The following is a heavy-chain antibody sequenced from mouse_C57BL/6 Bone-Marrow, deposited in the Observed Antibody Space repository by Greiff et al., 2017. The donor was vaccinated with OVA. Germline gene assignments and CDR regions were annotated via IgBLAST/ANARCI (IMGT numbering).Heavy chain of an antibody. Sequence: QVQLQQSGAELVRPGSSVKLSCKASGYTFTSYWMDWVKQRPGQGLEWIGNIYPSDSETHYNQKFKDKATLTVDKSSSTAYMQLSSRTSEDAAVYYCARGRGDNYFDYWGQGTTLTVSS. J-gene: IGHJ2*01. V-gene: IGHV1-61*01. CDR3: ARGRGDNYFDY. CDR2: IYPSDSET. CDR1: GYTFTSYW.